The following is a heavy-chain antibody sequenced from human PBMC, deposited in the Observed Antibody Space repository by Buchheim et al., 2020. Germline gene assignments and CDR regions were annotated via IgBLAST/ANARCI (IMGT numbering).Heavy chain of an antibody. Sequence: QVQLVQSGAEVKKPGASVKVSCKASGYTFTGYYMHWVRQAPGQGLEWMGWIIPIFGTANYAQKFQGRVTITADKSTSTAYMELSSLRSEDTAVYYCARFIPTDHGTYYYGMDVWGQGTTVLSP. CDR2: IIPIFGTA. J-gene: IGHJ6*02. CDR3: ARFIPTDHGTYYYGMDV. V-gene: IGHV1-69*06. CDR1: GYTFTGYY. D-gene: IGHD1-1*01.